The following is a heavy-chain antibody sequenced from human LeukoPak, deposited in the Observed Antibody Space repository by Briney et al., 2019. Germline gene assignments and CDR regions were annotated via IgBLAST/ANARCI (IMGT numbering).Heavy chain of an antibody. CDR1: VNIFPKFG. J-gene: IGHJ4*02. Sequence: ASLKISCKASVNIFPKFGVNWVRQAPGGGLEWMGWISAYTGNTFYAPKVQDRVTMTTDTSTDTAYMELRNLISDDTAFYYCALIEGDDFLDNWGREPWSSSPQ. CDR2: ISAYTGNT. CDR3: ALIEGDDFLDN. V-gene: IGHV1-18*01. D-gene: IGHD2-21*02.